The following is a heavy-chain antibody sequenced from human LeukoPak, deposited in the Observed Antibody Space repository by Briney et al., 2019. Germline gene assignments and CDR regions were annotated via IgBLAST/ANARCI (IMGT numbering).Heavy chain of an antibody. Sequence: PGGSLRLSCEGPGFTFGSYSMSWVRQAPGKGLEWVAFIRCDGSNEYYADSVKGRFTISRDNSKNTLYLQMNSLRAEDTAVYYCAKDYYHTSGPDYWGQGTLVTVSS. J-gene: IGHJ4*02. D-gene: IGHD3-22*01. CDR3: AKDYYHTSGPDY. CDR2: IRCDGSNE. V-gene: IGHV3-30*02. CDR1: GFTFGSYS.